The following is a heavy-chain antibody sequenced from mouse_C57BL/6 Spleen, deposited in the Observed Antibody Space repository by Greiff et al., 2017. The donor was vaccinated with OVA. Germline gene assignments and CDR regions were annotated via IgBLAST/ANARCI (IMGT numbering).Heavy chain of an antibody. CDR1: GFSLSTFGMG. CDR2: IWWDDDQ. J-gene: IGHJ4*01. CDR3: ARIEDYGSSYELYYAMDY. Sequence: QVTLKVCGPGILQPSQTLSLTCSFSGFSLSTFGMGVGWIRQPSGKGLEWLAHIWWDDDQYYNPALKSRLTISKDTSKNQVFHKIANVDTADTATYYCARIEDYGSSYELYYAMDYWGQGTSVTVSS. D-gene: IGHD1-1*01. V-gene: IGHV8-8*01.